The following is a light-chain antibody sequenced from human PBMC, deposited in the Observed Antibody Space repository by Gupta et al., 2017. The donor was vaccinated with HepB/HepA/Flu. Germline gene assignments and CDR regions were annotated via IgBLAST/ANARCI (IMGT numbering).Light chain of an antibody. J-gene: IGKJ2*01. CDR2: AAS. CDR3: QQLNSDPQMYT. Sequence: DMQLTQCKSFLSASVGDRVTITCRASQGISSYLAWYKQTPGKAPKLLIYAASTLQSGVHSRFSGSGVVTEFTLTIISRQPADFATYYCQQLNSDPQMYTFGQGTKMEIK. CDR1: QGISSY. V-gene: IGKV1-9*01.